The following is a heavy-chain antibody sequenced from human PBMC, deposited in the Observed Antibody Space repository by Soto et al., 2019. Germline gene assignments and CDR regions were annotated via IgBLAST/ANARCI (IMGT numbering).Heavy chain of an antibody. CDR3: VRAHALGFSNWFYP. CDR2: ISAYNGNA. V-gene: IGHV1-18*01. J-gene: IGHJ5*02. D-gene: IGHD3-10*01. CDR1: GYTFTSYG. Sequence: GASVKVSCKASGYTFTSYGISWVRQAPGQGLEWMGWISAYNGNANYAQKFLGRVTMSADTSASTAYMDLARPQAGDTAVYYCVRAHALGFSNWFYPWGRGTLVTVSS.